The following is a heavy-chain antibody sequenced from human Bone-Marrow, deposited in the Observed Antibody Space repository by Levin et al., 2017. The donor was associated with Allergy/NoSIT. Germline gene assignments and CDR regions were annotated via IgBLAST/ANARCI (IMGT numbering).Heavy chain of an antibody. CDR2: LFYSGNT. CDR3: ARTQRPGAGGGDAYDV. CDR1: GGSISSISYY. V-gene: IGHV4-39*01. D-gene: IGHD3-10*01. Sequence: SETLSLTCTVSGGSISSISYYWGWIRQPPGKGLEWIGHLFYSGNTYYSPSLKSRVYISVDTSKNQFSLTLTSVTATDTAVYFCARTQRPGAGGGDAYDVWGQGTVVTVSS. J-gene: IGHJ3*01.